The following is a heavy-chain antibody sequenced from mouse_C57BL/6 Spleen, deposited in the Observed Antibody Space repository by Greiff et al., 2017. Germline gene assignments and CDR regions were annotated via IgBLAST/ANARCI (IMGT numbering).Heavy chain of an antibody. CDR1: GYAFSSSW. CDR2: IYPGDGDT. CDR3: ARALLYDGYYVYAMDY. V-gene: IGHV1-82*01. Sequence: QVQLQQSGPELVKPGASVKISCKASGYAFSSSWMNWVKQRPGKGLEWIGRIYPGDGDTNYNGKFKGKATLTADKSSSTAYMQLSSLTSEDSAVYFGARALLYDGYYVYAMDYWGQGTSVTVSS. J-gene: IGHJ4*01. D-gene: IGHD2-3*01.